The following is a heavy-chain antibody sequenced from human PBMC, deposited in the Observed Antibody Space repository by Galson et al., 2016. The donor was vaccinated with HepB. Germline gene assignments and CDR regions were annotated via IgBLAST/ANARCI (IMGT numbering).Heavy chain of an antibody. J-gene: IGHJ4*02. CDR3: ARDNTGWYEGDY. V-gene: IGHV1-69*05. D-gene: IGHD6-19*01. CDR1: GGTFSSYA. CDR2: IIPIFGTA. Sequence: SVKVSCKASGGTFSSYAISWVRQAPGQGLEWMGGIIPIFGTANYAQKFQDRVTLTRDTSTSTVYMQLSSLKSEDTAMYYCARDNTGWYEGDYWGQGTLVTVS.